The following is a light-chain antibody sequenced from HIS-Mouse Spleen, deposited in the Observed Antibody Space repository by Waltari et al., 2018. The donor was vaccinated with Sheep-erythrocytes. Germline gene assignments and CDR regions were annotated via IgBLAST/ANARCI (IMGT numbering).Light chain of an antibody. CDR3: QQRSNWPLMYT. J-gene: IGKJ2*01. CDR1: QSVSSY. CDR2: DAS. Sequence: EIVLTQSPATLSLSPGERATLSCRASQSVSSYLAWYQQKPGQAPRLLIYDASTRATGIPARFSGSGSGTDFTLTISSLEPEDVAVYYCQQRSNWPLMYTFGQGTKLEIK. V-gene: IGKV3-11*01.